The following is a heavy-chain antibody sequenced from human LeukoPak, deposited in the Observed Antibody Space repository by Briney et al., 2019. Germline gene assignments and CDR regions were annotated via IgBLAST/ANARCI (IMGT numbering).Heavy chain of an antibody. CDR3: ARDRGSSGRTPFDY. D-gene: IGHD6-25*01. J-gene: IGHJ4*02. CDR1: GFSISSGYY. Sequence: SETLSLTCGVSGFSISSGYYWGWIRQTPGKGLEWIGSIYENKRTYYNPPFKRRVTISVDTSKNQFSLQVNSVTAADTAVYYCARDRGSSGRTPFDYWGQGRLVTVSS. CDR2: IYENKRT. V-gene: IGHV4-38-2*02.